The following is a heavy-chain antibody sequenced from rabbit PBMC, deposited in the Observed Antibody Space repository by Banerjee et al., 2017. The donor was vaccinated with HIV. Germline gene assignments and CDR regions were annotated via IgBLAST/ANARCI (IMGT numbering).Heavy chain of an antibody. CDR1: GFSFSNKYV. CDR2: INTSSGTT. V-gene: IGHV1S45*01. Sequence: QEQLEESGGDLVKPEGSLTLTCTASGFSFSNKYVMCWVRQAPGKGLEWIACINTSSGTTVYATWAKGRFTISRASSTTVALQMTSLTAADTATYFCAREREYTYDDYGDYGMDLWGPGTLVTVS. D-gene: IGHD2-1*01. CDR3: AREREYTYDDYGDYGMDL. J-gene: IGHJ6*01.